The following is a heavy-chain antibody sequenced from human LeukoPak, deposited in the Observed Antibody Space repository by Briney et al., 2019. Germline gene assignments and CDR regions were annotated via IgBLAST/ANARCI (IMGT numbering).Heavy chain of an antibody. Sequence: GGSLRLSCAASGFTFGPYTMNWVRQAPGKGLEWVSYISSSSDTTYYADSVKGRFTISRDNAKNSLYLQMNSLRVEDTAVYYCASGMRVGPNIWGQGTLVTVSS. CDR2: ISSSSDTT. J-gene: IGHJ4*02. V-gene: IGHV3-48*04. CDR3: ASGMRVGPNI. D-gene: IGHD1-26*01. CDR1: GFTFGPYT.